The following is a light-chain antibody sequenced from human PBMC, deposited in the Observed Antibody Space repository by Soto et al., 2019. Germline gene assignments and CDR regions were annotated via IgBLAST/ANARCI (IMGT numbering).Light chain of an antibody. Sequence: QSALTQPASVSGSPGQSITISCTGTSSDVGHYKFVSWYQQHPGNAPTLMISEVSSRPSGVSDRFSGSKSGNTASLTISGLQTEDEADYYCASYTTSSTLVFGGGTKLTVL. CDR2: EVS. V-gene: IGLV2-14*01. J-gene: IGLJ2*01. CDR1: SSDVGHYKF. CDR3: ASYTTSSTLV.